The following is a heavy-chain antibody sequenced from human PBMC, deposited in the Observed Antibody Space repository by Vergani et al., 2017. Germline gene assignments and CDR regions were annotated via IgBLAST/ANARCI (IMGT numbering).Heavy chain of an antibody. CDR3: ARTGREQWLGYAFGY. D-gene: IGHD6-19*01. CDR1: GGSFSGYY. CDR2: INHSGST. Sequence: QVQLQQWGAGLLKPSETLSLTCAVYGGSFSGYYWSWIRQPPGKGLEWIGEINHSGSTYYNPSLKSLVTISVDTSNNQFSLKLSSLTAADTAVYYCARTGREQWLGYAFGYWGQGTLVTVSS. V-gene: IGHV4-34*01. J-gene: IGHJ4*02.